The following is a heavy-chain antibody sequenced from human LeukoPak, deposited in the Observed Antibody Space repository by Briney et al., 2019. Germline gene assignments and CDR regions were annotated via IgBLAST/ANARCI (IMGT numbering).Heavy chain of an antibody. V-gene: IGHV4-59*01. CDR3: ARDQRRDYGDYIDN. J-gene: IGHJ4*02. D-gene: IGHD3-16*01. Sequence: SESLSLTCTVSGDSISSYFWSWIRQSPGKGLEWIGYTHYSGSTSYNPSLTSRVTISLDTSKNQFYLKLSSVTASDTAFYYCARDQRRDYGDYIDNWGQGTQVTVSS. CDR2: THYSGST. CDR1: GDSISSYF.